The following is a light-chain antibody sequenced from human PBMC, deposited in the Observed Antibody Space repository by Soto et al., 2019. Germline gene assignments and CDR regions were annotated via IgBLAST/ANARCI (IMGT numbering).Light chain of an antibody. CDR3: QQRSTWPA. Sequence: IVMTQSPATLSVSPWXXATXXXRXXXSXSSNLAWYQQKPGQAPRLLIYDASVRATGTPARFSGSGSGTAFTLTISSLEPEDFALYYCQQRSTWPAFGQGTRLEIK. J-gene: IGKJ5*01. CDR1: XSXSSN. CDR2: DAS. V-gene: IGKV3-11*01.